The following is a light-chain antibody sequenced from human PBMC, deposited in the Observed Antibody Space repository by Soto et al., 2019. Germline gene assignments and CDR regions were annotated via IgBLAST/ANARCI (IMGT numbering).Light chain of an antibody. CDR3: QQYYNTFPT. Sequence: DIVMTQSPDSLAVSLGERATINCKSSQSILYTPNNNNYLAWFQQKPGQPPRLLIYWASTRESGVPDRFSGSGSGTDFTLTISSLQAEDVAVYYCQQYYNTFPTFSQGTKVEIK. J-gene: IGKJ1*01. CDR2: WAS. CDR1: QSILYTPNNNNY. V-gene: IGKV4-1*01.